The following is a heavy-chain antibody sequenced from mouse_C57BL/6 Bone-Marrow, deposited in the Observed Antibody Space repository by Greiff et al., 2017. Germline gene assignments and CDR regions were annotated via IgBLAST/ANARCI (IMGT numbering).Heavy chain of an antibody. CDR2: IDPSDSYT. CDR3: ARGDGYYPWFAY. J-gene: IGHJ3*01. V-gene: IGHV1-69*01. D-gene: IGHD2-3*01. CDR1: GYTFTSYW. Sequence: QVQLQQPGAELVMPGASVKLSCKASGYTFTSYWMHWVKQRPGQGLEWIGEIDPSDSYTNYNQKFKGKSTLTVDKSSSTAYMQLSSLTSEDSAVYYCARGDGYYPWFAYWGRGTLVTVSA.